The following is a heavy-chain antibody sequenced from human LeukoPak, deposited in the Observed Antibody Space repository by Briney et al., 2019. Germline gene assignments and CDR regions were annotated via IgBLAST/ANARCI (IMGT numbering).Heavy chain of an antibody. CDR2: IFYSGQT. J-gene: IGHJ6*03. Sequence: SETLSLACAVSGGSINNNIHYWGWIRQPPGKGLEWIGTIFYSGQTYYNPSLKSRVTISVDTSKNQFSLKLRSVTAADTAVYYCARGTIQLSFNYYYYYMDVWGKGTTVTVSS. CDR3: ARGTIQLSFNYYYYYMDV. D-gene: IGHD5-18*01. CDR1: GGSINNNIHY. V-gene: IGHV4-39*07.